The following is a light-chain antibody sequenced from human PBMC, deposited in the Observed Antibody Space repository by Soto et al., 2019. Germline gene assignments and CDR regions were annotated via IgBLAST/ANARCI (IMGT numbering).Light chain of an antibody. J-gene: IGLJ1*01. Sequence: SVLTQPPSASGSPGQSVTFSCTGTSSDVGTYDYVSWYQQYPGKAPKLLIYGVTRRPSGVPDRFSGSKSGNTAALTVSGLQAEDEAYYYCSSYAGRSMYVFGTGTKATVL. V-gene: IGLV2-8*01. CDR2: GVT. CDR1: SSDVGTYDY. CDR3: SSYAGRSMYV.